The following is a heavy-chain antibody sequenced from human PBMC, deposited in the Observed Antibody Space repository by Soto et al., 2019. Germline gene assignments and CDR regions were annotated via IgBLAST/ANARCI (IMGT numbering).Heavy chain of an antibody. V-gene: IGHV3-23*01. J-gene: IGHJ4*02. Sequence: EVQLLESGGGLVQPGGSLRLSCAASGFTFSSYAMSWVRQAPGKGLEWVSAISGSGGSTYYADSVKGRFTISRDNSKNTLYLQMNSLRAEDTAVYYCAKGPTGDYDSSETFFDYWGQGTLVTVSS. CDR3: AKGPTGDYDSSETFFDY. CDR2: ISGSGGST. CDR1: GFTFSSYA. D-gene: IGHD3-22*01.